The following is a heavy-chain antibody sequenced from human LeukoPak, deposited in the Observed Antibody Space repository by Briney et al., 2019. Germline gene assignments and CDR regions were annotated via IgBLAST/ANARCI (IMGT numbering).Heavy chain of an antibody. J-gene: IGHJ4*02. V-gene: IGHV4-39*02. Sequence: PSESLSLTCTVSGDSISRSTYYWAWIRQPPGKGLEWIGSVYYGRSPYFNPSLESRATISVDTSKNHFSLKMSSVTAADTAVYYCARSSGTGTFSYWGQGTLVTVSS. CDR3: ARSSGTGTFSY. D-gene: IGHD6-25*01. CDR1: GDSISRSTYY. CDR2: VYYGRSP.